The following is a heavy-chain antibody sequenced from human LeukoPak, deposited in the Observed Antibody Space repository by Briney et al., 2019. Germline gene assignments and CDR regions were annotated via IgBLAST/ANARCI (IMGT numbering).Heavy chain of an antibody. CDR3: ARDRSSGWYGGYYFDY. CDR1: GGSISSYY. CDR2: IYTSGST. V-gene: IGHV4-4*07. Sequence: PSETLSLTCTVSGGSISSYYWSWIRQPAGKGLEWIGRIYTSGSTNYNPSLKSRVTMSVDTSKNQFSLKLSSVTAAGTAVYYCARDRSSGWYGGYYFDYWGQGTLVTVSS. D-gene: IGHD6-19*01. J-gene: IGHJ4*02.